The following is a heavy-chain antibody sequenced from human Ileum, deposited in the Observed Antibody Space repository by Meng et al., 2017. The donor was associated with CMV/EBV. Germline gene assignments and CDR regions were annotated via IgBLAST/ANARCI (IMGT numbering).Heavy chain of an antibody. CDR2: IWYDGSNK. CDR3: AREYCTSTSCYKAIDP. V-gene: IGHV3-33*01. D-gene: IGHD2-2*02. Sequence: GESLKISCAASGFTFSSYGIHWVRQAPGKGLEWVSLIWYDGSNKYYADSVKGRFTISRDNSKNTLYLQMNSLRAEDTAVYYCAREYCTSTSCYKAIDPWGQGTLVTSPQ. J-gene: IGHJ5*02. CDR1: GFTFSSYG.